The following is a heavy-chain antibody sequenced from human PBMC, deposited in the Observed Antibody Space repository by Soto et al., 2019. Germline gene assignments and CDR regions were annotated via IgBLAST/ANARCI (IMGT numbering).Heavy chain of an antibody. Sequence: QVQLVQSGAEVKKPGSSVKVSCTASGGTFNFYSISWVRQAPGQGLEWVGRVIPMVGMSEYAQKFQGRVTITEDKPTSAAYMNLRTMSSEDMDVYYRASNDGAGSYHVDYWGQGTLVTVSS. D-gene: IGHD3-10*01. V-gene: IGHV1-69*02. CDR2: VIPMVGMS. CDR3: ASNDGAGSYHVDY. J-gene: IGHJ4*02. CDR1: GGTFNFYS.